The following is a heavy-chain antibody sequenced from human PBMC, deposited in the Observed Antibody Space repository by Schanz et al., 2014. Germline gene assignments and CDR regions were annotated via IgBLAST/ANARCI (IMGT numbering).Heavy chain of an antibody. V-gene: IGHV1-69*04. Sequence: QVQLVQSGAEVKKPGSSVKVSCKASGGTFSSYAFSWVGQAPGQGLEWMGKIIPILGMENYAQKFQGRVTITADISTSTAYMDLSSLRSDDTAVYYCARDIQYHYDTSGPVGAFDIWGQGTVVTVSS. CDR3: ARDIQYHYDTSGPVGAFDI. D-gene: IGHD3-22*01. CDR1: GGTFSSYA. J-gene: IGHJ3*02. CDR2: IIPILGME.